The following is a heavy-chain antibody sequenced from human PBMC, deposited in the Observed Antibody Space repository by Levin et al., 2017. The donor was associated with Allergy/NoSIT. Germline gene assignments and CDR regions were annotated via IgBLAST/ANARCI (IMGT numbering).Heavy chain of an antibody. J-gene: IGHJ3*02. CDR1: GGSISSGGYS. D-gene: IGHD3-22*01. CDR2: IYHSGST. V-gene: IGHV4-30-2*01. CDR3: ARAYYYDSSGYYPHLDAFDI. Sequence: LRLSCAVSGGSISSGGYSWSWIRQPPGKGLEWIGYIYHSGSTYYNPSLKSRVTISVDRSKNQFSLKLSSVTAADTAVYYCARAYYYDSSGYYPHLDAFDIWGQGTMVTVSS.